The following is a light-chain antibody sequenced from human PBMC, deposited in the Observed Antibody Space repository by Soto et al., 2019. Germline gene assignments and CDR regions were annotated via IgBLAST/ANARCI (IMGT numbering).Light chain of an antibody. CDR3: QGWDEGRDHHV. J-gene: IGLJ1*01. CDR1: NIGSKS. CDR2: YGS. Sequence: SYELTQPPSVSVAPGETATITCGGDNIGSKSVHWYQQKPGQAPVLVMCYGSDRPSGIPERLSGSNSGNTATLTISEVEAGDEAGCDCQGWDEGRDHHVFGIGTKVIVL. V-gene: IGLV3-21*04.